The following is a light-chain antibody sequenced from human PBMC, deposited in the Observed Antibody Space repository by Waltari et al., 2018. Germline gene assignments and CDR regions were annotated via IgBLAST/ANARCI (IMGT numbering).Light chain of an antibody. Sequence: EIVMTQSPATLSVSPGERATLSCRASPSVSSNLAWYQQKPGQAPRLLIYGPSTRATGIPARFSGSGSGTEFTLTISSLQSEDFAVYYCQQYNNWPRTFGQGTKVEIK. CDR1: PSVSSN. CDR2: GPS. J-gene: IGKJ1*01. CDR3: QQYNNWPRT. V-gene: IGKV3-15*01.